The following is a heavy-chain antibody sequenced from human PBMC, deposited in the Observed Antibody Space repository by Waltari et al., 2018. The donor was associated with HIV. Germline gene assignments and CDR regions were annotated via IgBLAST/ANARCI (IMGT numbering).Heavy chain of an antibody. CDR1: GFTFDDYP. V-gene: IGHV3-9*01. CDR2: LSWNSEST. J-gene: IGHJ5*01. CDR3: AKGGSHLTIFEAWFDS. D-gene: IGHD3-3*01. Sequence: EVQLVESGGGLVQPGRSLRLSCAASGFTFDDYPRHWVRQAPGKGLEWVSGLSWNSESTDYADSVKGRFIISRDNVKNSLYLQMNSLRIEDTAFYYCAKGGSHLTIFEAWFDSWGQGTLVTVSS.